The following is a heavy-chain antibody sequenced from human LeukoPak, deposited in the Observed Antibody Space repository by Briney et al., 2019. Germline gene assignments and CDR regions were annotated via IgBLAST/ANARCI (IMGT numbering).Heavy chain of an antibody. CDR2: IGSSGDGAI. J-gene: IGHJ5*01. D-gene: IGHD2-15*01. CDR3: ARGVGCCSGGRCYNWFDS. CDR1: GFTFNIFS. Sequence: GGSLRLSCAASGFTFNIFSMNWVRQAPGKGLEWLSYIGSSGDGAIFYRDSVKGRFTVSRDNVKNSLYLQMDSLRDEDTAVYYCARGVGCCSGGRCYNWFDSWGQGTLVTVSS. V-gene: IGHV3-48*02.